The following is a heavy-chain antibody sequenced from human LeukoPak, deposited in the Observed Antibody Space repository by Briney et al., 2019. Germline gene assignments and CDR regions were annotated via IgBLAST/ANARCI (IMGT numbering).Heavy chain of an antibody. CDR2: INWNGFNT. V-gene: IGHV3-20*04. Sequence: GGSLRLSCAASGFTFDDDGMSWVRQVPGKGLEWVSGINWNGFNTGYVDSVKGRFTIPRDNAKKSLYLQMNSLRDEDTALYYCARAVAGTWYYYYYYMDVWGKGTTVTVSS. D-gene: IGHD6-19*01. J-gene: IGHJ6*03. CDR1: GFTFDDDG. CDR3: ARAVAGTWYYYYYYMDV.